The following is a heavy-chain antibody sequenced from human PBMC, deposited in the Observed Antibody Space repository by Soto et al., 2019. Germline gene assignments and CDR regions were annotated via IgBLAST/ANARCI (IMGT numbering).Heavy chain of an antibody. Sequence: PSETLSLTCTVSGGSISSYYWSWIRQPPGKGLEWIGFIYYSGSTNYNPSLKSRVTISVDTSKNQFSLKLSSVTAADTAVYYCERGVGYYYDSSGYRGYWNAFDIWGQGTMVTVSS. D-gene: IGHD3-22*01. J-gene: IGHJ3*02. V-gene: IGHV4-59*01. CDR1: GGSISSYY. CDR3: ERGVGYYYDSSGYRGYWNAFDI. CDR2: IYYSGST.